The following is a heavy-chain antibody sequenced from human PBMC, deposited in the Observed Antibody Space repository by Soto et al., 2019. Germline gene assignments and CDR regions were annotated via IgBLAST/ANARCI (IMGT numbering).Heavy chain of an antibody. CDR2: IYPVDSDT. D-gene: IGHD2-15*01. Sequence: PGESLKISCKGSGYTFTDYWIGWVRQLPGKGLEWMGIIYPVDSDTSYSPSFQGHVTITVDKSTSTAYLQWNTLKASDTAVYYCSRHNSYFRYGCYWLDVWGQGTTVTVSS. V-gene: IGHV5-51*01. CDR1: GYTFTDYW. J-gene: IGHJ6*02. CDR3: SRHNSYFRYGCYWLDV.